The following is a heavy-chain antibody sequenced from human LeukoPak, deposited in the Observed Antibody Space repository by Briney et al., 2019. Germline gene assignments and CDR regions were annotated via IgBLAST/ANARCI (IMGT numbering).Heavy chain of an antibody. CDR1: EFIFSNYA. CDR3: ARGDSITMVRGVITDFDY. D-gene: IGHD3-10*01. V-gene: IGHV3-23*01. CDR2: ITGSGGGS. Sequence: RGSLRLSCIASEFIFSNYAMSWDRQAPGKGLEWVSIITGSGGGSYYADSVKGRFTISRDNSKNTLYLQMNSLRAEDTAVYYCARGDSITMVRGVITDFDYWGQGTLVTVSS. J-gene: IGHJ4*02.